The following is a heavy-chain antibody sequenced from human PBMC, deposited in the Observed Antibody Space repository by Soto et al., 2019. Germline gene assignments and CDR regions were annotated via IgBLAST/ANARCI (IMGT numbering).Heavy chain of an antibody. D-gene: IGHD4-4*01. CDR3: ALEMSTVTYFHY. J-gene: IGHJ4*02. CDR2: INPHSGVT. V-gene: IGHV1-2*02. Sequence: QVHLVQSGAEVKKPGASVKVSCMASGYTFTDHSLHWMRQAPGQGLEWMGWINPHSGVTVSAENFEGRVTLTRDTSINTAYMEMGWLRSDDTAIYYCALEMSTVTYFHYWGQGTLLTVSS. CDR1: GYTFTDHS.